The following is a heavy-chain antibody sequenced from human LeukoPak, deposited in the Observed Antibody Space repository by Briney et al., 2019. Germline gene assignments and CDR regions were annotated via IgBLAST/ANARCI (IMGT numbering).Heavy chain of an antibody. CDR3: ARDFPGRTEDV. J-gene: IGHJ6*04. D-gene: IGHD1-14*01. CDR2: IYQTTT. Sequence: SETLSLTCTVSGDSMSPYFWTWVRQSPGKGLEWVGYIYQTTTTYNPSLKGRVTISTDMSQNQLSLKVTSVTAADTAVYYCARDFPGRTEDVWGKGTTVIVSS. CDR1: GDSMSPYF. V-gene: IGHV4-59*01.